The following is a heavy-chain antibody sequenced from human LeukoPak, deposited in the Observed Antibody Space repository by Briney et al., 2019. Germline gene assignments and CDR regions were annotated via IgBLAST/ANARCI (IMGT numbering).Heavy chain of an antibody. Sequence: GASVKVSCKASGYTFTGYNMQWVRQAPGQGLEWMGWINPKSGGTNYAQKSRGRVTMTRDTSISTAYMELSRLRSDDTAVYYCARDWGAYGAGSYPQMIGYYMDVWGKGTTVTISS. J-gene: IGHJ6*03. V-gene: IGHV1-2*02. CDR1: GYTFTGYN. D-gene: IGHD3-10*01. CDR2: INPKSGGT. CDR3: ARDWGAYGAGSYPQMIGYYMDV.